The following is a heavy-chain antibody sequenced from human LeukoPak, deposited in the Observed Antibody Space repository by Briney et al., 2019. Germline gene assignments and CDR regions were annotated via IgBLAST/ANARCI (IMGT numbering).Heavy chain of an antibody. Sequence: ASVKVSCEASGYTFTSHGLSWARQAPGQGLEWMGWISIYSGNTNYAQKLQDRISMTTDTSTSTAYMELRSLKSDDTAVYYCARDPGGTWGFDYWGQGALVTVSS. V-gene: IGHV1-18*01. CDR3: ARDPGGTWGFDY. CDR1: GYTFTSHG. CDR2: ISIYSGNT. D-gene: IGHD7-27*01. J-gene: IGHJ4*02.